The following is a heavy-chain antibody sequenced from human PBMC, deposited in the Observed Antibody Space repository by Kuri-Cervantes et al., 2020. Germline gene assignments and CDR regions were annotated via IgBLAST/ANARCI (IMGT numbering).Heavy chain of an antibody. Sequence: SETLSLTCAVSGYSISSGYYWGWIRQPPGKGLEWIGSIYHSGSTNYNPSLKSRVTISVDTSKNQFSLKLSSVTAADTAVYYCAVGAGHNWFDPWGQGTLVTVSS. CDR3: AVGAGHNWFDP. V-gene: IGHV4-38-2*01. J-gene: IGHJ5*02. CDR2: IYHSGST. D-gene: IGHD3-16*01. CDR1: GYSISSGYY.